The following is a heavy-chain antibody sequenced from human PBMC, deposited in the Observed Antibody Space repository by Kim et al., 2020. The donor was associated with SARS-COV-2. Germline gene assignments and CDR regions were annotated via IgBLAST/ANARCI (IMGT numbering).Heavy chain of an antibody. J-gene: IGHJ4*02. CDR1: TDSISDSSYY. V-gene: IGHV4-39*01. CDR3: ASYCNGGSCYSNYFDY. CDR2: IYFSGST. D-gene: IGHD2-15*01. Sequence: SETLSLTCTVSTDSISDSSYYWAWIRQPPGKGLEWIGNIYFSGSTYYNPSLKSRVTISVDTSKNQFSLRLSSVTAADTAVYYCASYCNGGSCYSNYFDYWGQGTLVTVSS.